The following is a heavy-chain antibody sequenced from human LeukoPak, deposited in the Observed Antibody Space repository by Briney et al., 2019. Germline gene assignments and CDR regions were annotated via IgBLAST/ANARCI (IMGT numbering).Heavy chain of an antibody. CDR2: IIPIFGTA. D-gene: IGHD3-10*01. CDR1: GGTFSSYA. V-gene: IGHV1-69*01. Sequence: SVKVSCKASGGTFSSYAISWVRQAPGQGLEWMGGIIPIFGTADYAQKFQGRVTITADESTSTAYMELSSLRSEDTAVYYCARRFLWFGELANWFDPWGQGTLVTVSS. CDR3: ARRFLWFGELANWFDP. J-gene: IGHJ5*02.